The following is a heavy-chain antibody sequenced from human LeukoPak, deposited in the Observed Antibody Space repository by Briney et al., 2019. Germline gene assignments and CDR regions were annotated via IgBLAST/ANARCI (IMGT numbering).Heavy chain of an antibody. CDR2: INPNSGGT. CDR3: ARALRCTNGVCFGG. D-gene: IGHD2-8*01. J-gene: IGHJ4*02. CDR1: GGTFSSYA. V-gene: IGHV1-2*06. Sequence: GASVKVSCKASGGTFSSYAVSWVRQAPGQGLEWMGRINPNSGGTNYAQKFQGRVTMTRDTSISTAYMELSRLRSDDTAVYYCARALRCTNGVCFGGWGQGTLVTVSS.